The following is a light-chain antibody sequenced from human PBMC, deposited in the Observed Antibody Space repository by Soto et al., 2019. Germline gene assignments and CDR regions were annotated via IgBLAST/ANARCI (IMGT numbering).Light chain of an antibody. J-gene: IGKJ4*01. CDR3: QQYNNWPRAT. Sequence: ETVMTQSPATLSVSPGERATLSCRASQSISNNLAWYQQKPGQSPRLIMFRTSTRATGVPARFSDSGSGTEFNITISSLQSEDFAVYYCQQYNNWPRATFGGGTKVDIK. CDR1: QSISNN. V-gene: IGKV3-15*01. CDR2: RTS.